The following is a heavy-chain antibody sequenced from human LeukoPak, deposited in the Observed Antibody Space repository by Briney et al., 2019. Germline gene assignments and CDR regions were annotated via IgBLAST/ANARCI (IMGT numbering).Heavy chain of an antibody. V-gene: IGHV3-21*01. J-gene: IGHJ6*04. CDR2: ISTSSSYI. Sequence: GGSLRLSCAASGFTFSRYSMNWVRQAPGKGLDWVSSISTSSSYIYYAESVKGRFTISRDNARNSVYLQMNSLRAEDTAVYYCARGYYYGLDVWGKGTTVIVSS. CDR3: ARGYYYGLDV. CDR1: GFTFSRYS. D-gene: IGHD1-14*01.